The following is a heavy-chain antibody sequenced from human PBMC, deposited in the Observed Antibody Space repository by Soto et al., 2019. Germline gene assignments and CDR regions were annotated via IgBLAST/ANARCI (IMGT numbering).Heavy chain of an antibody. CDR2: IYYSGST. Sequence: SEILSLTCTVSGGSISSGGYYWSWIRQHPGKGLEWIGYIYYSGSTYYNPSLKSRVTISVDTSKNQFSLKLSSVTAADTAVYYCARGLDFRNGYPYYMDVWGKGTTVTVSS. CDR3: ARGLDFRNGYPYYMDV. CDR1: GGSISSGGYY. D-gene: IGHD3-3*01. V-gene: IGHV4-31*03. J-gene: IGHJ6*03.